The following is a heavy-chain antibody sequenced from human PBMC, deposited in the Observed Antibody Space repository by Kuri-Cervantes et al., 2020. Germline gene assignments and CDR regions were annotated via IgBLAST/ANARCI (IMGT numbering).Heavy chain of an antibody. CDR2: VWYDGSYK. Sequence: GESLKISCAASGCTFSSYGMHWVRQAPGKGLEWVAVVWYDGSYKYFADSVRGRFTISRDKSKNTLYLQMNSLRAEDTALYYCAKDLGDDAAAAAGTYYYYGMDVWGQGTTVTVSS. D-gene: IGHD6-13*01. CDR3: AKDLGDDAAAAAGTYYYYGMDV. V-gene: IGHV3-30*02. CDR1: GCTFSSYG. J-gene: IGHJ6*02.